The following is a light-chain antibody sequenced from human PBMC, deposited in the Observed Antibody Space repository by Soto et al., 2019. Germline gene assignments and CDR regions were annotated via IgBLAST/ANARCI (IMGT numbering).Light chain of an antibody. CDR3: QQSYSTPRT. V-gene: IGKV1-39*01. Sequence: DIQMTQSPSSLSASVGDRVTITCRASQSISSYLNGYQQKPGKAPKLLIYAASSLQSGVPSRFSGSGFGTDFTLTISTLQPEDFATYYCQQSYSTPRTVGQGTKVEIK. CDR2: AAS. CDR1: QSISSY. J-gene: IGKJ1*01.